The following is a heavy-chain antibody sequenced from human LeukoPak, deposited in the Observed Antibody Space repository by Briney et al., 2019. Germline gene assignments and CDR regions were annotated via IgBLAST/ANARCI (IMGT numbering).Heavy chain of an antibody. CDR1: GYTFTGYY. Sequence: ASVKVSCKASGYTFTGYYMHWVRQAPGQGLEWMGWINPNSGGTNYAQKLQGRVTMTRDTSISTAYMELSRLRSDDTAVYYCARDRPYCSSTSCLDAFDIWGQGTMVTVSS. CDR3: ARDRPYCSSTSCLDAFDI. CDR2: INPNSGGT. J-gene: IGHJ3*02. V-gene: IGHV1-2*02. D-gene: IGHD2-2*01.